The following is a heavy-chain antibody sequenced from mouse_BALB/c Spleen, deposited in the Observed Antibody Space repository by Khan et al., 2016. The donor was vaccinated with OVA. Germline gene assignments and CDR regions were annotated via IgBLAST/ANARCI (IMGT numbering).Heavy chain of an antibody. CDR3: ARDVGYRDAMDY. V-gene: IGHV9-3-1*01. CDR2: INTYTGEP. Sequence: QIQLVQSGPELKKPGETVKISCKASGYTFTNYGMNWVKQAPGKGLKWMGWINTYTGEPTYADDFKGRFAFSLETSASTAYLQINNRKKEDTATDFGARDVGYRDAMDYWGQGTSVTVSS. D-gene: IGHD1-2*01. CDR1: GYTFTNYG. J-gene: IGHJ4*01.